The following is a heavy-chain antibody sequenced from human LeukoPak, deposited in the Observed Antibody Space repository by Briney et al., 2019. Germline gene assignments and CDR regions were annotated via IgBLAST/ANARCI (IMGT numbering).Heavy chain of an antibody. J-gene: IGHJ4*02. D-gene: IGHD2-2*01. Sequence: ASLKVSCKASGYTCTSYGISWVRQAPGQGLEWMGWISAYNGNTNYAQKLQGRVTMTTDTSTSTAYMELSSLRSKDTAVYYCARDFPYCSSTSCYVDWGQGTLVTVSS. CDR3: ARDFPYCSSTSCYVD. CDR2: ISAYNGNT. V-gene: IGHV1-18*01. CDR1: GYTCTSYG.